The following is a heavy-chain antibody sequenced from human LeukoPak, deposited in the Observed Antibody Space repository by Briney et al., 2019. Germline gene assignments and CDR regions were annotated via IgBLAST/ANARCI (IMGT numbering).Heavy chain of an antibody. V-gene: IGHV3-30*19. CDR2: ISYDGSNK. Sequence: PGGSLRFSCVVSGFTFGSYGMDWVRQAPGKGLEWMAVISYDGSNKYYAESVKGRFTISRDNSKNTLYLQMNSLRPEDTAVYYCARDLNHYFDYWGQGTLVTVSS. CDR3: ARDLNHYFDY. J-gene: IGHJ4*02. CDR1: GFTFGSYG.